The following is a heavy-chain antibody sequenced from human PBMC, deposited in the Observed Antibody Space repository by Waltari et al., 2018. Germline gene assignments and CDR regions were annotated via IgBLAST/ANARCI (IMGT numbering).Heavy chain of an antibody. J-gene: IGHJ6*02. D-gene: IGHD1-7*01. V-gene: IGHV3-23*01. Sequence: EVQLLESGGGLMQPGGSLRLSWGASGFTFTSFGRSWVRQAPGKGLEWVSGISVPGGTAYYADSVKGRFTISRDSSKDTLYLQMNSLRAEDTAVYYCAKNDRITGATGVYYGLDVWGQGTTVTVSS. CDR1: GFTFTSFG. CDR2: ISVPGGTA. CDR3: AKNDRITGATGVYYGLDV.